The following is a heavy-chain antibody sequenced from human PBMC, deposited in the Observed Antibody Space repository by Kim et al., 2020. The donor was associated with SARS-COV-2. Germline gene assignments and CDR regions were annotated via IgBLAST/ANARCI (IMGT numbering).Heavy chain of an antibody. CDR3: AGIAIAKGPWT. CDR2: INPSGSIT. J-gene: IGHJ5*02. Sequence: ASVKVSCKASGYSFSTYYMHWVRQAPGQGLEWMGKINPSGSITSYSQKFQGRVTVTRDTSTSTVYMEMSSLRSEDTAMYYCAGIAIAKGPWTWGQGTLV. V-gene: IGHV1-46*01. CDR1: GYSFSTYY. D-gene: IGHD6-13*01.